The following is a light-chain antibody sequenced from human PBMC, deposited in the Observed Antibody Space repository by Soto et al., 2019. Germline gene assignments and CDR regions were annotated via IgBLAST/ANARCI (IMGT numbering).Light chain of an antibody. CDR3: QQRDYWQVT. CDR2: DVS. J-gene: IGKJ5*01. CDR1: QSVSSN. V-gene: IGKV3-11*01. Sequence: EIVVWKSPGTLSLSQGERATLSCRASQSVSSNLAWYQQKPGQAPRLLIYDVSNRATGIPARFSGSGSGTDFTLTISSLEPEDFAVYYCQQRDYWQVTFGQGTRLEI.